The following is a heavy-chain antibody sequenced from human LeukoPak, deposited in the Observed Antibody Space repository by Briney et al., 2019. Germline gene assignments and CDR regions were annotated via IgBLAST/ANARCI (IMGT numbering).Heavy chain of an antibody. CDR2: LHYSGST. V-gene: IGHV4-59*08. CDR1: GGSISSYY. Sequence: PSETLSLTCTVSGGSISSYYWSWIRQPPGKGLEWIGYLHYSGSTNYNASLKSRVTISGDTSKNKLSLKLSSVTAADTAVYYCARQYGNSGWFWYFDYWGQGTLVTVSS. J-gene: IGHJ4*02. CDR3: ARQYGNSGWFWYFDY. D-gene: IGHD6-19*01.